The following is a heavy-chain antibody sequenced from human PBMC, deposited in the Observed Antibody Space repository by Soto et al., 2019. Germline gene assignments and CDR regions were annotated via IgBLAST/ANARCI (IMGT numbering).Heavy chain of an antibody. CDR3: AKLPWADYGGIFDP. J-gene: IGHJ5*02. Sequence: QVQLQESGPGLVKPSETLSLTCTVSGGSISKDYWTWIRQPPGKGLEWIGNIYYSGTTNYNPSLKSRVTISVDTSKNQFSLKLSSVTAADTDVYYCAKLPWADYGGIFDPWGLGTLVTVSS. V-gene: IGHV4-59*01. CDR1: GGSISKDY. D-gene: IGHD4-17*01. CDR2: IYYSGTT.